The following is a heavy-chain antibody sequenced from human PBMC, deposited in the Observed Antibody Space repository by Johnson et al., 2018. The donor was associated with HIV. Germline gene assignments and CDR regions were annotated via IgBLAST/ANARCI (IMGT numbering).Heavy chain of an antibody. CDR3: ARDRASILWVGATQFAFDI. CDR1: GFSISNYG. J-gene: IGHJ3*02. CDR2: IKQDGSEK. D-gene: IGHD2-21*01. Sequence: VQLVESGGGVVQPGESLRLSCAASGFSISNYGVHWVRQAPGKGLELVANIKQDGSEKYYVDSVKGRFTISRDNAKNSLYLQMNSLRAEDTAVYYCARDRASILWVGATQFAFDIWGQGTMVTVSS. V-gene: IGHV3-7*01.